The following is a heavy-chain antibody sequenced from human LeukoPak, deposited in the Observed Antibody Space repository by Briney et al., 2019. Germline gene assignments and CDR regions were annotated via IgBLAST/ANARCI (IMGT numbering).Heavy chain of an antibody. CDR1: GGSISGAY. CDR2: IYYSGST. Sequence: PSKTLSLTCSVSGGSISGAYWGWIRQPPGKGLEWIGSIYYSGSTYYNPSLKSRVTISADTSKNQFSLKLSSVTAADTAVYYCARQSPLVPAAIKGAFDIWGQGTMVTVSS. J-gene: IGHJ3*02. V-gene: IGHV4-39*01. CDR3: ARQSPLVPAAIKGAFDI. D-gene: IGHD2-2*02.